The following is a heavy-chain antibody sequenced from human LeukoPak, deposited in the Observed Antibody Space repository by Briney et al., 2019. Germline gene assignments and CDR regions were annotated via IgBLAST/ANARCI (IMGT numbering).Heavy chain of an antibody. D-gene: IGHD2-2*01. CDR2: IIPILGIA. Sequence: GASVKVSCKASGGTFSSYTISWVRQAPGQGLEWMGRIIPILGIANYAQKFQGRVTITADKSTSTAYMELSSLRSEDTAVYYCAISSSSTSYSGWFDPCGQGTLVTVSS. CDR1: GGTFSSYT. J-gene: IGHJ5*02. CDR3: AISSSSTSYSGWFDP. V-gene: IGHV1-69*02.